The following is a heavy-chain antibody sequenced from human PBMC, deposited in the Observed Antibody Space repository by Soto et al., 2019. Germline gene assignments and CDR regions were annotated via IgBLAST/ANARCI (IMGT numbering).Heavy chain of an antibody. CDR1: GYSFSFYW. D-gene: IGHD3-22*01. J-gene: IGHJ3*02. V-gene: IGHV5-51*01. CDR2: MYPDDSDI. Sequence: GESLKISCKASGYSFSFYWIGWVRQMPGKGLEWMAIMYPDDSDIRYSPSFEAHVTISADKSTSTAFLQWSSLKASDTAMYYCATAYVYDFENSNYYRDAFDIWGQGTLVTVSS. CDR3: ATAYVYDFENSNYYRDAFDI.